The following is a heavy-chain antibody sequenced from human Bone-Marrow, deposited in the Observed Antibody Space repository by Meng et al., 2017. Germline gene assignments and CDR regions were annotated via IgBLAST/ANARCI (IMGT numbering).Heavy chain of an antibody. CDR2: IDPRSGDT. J-gene: IGHJ4*02. D-gene: IGHD6-13*01. Sequence: VPLVRSGVEVKNPGASVKVSCKPSGYTFTAYWLHWVRQAPGQGLDWMGRIDPRSGDTQYAQNFQGRVTMTRDTSISTTYMELSRLRSDDTAVYYCVRDEDISAAGKLFGDYWGQGTLVTVSS. CDR3: VRDEDISAAGKLFGDY. CDR1: GYTFTAYW. V-gene: IGHV1-2*06.